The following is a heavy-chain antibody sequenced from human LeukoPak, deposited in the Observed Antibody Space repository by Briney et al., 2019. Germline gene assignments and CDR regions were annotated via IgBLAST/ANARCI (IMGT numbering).Heavy chain of an antibody. V-gene: IGHV5-51*01. J-gene: IGHJ5*02. CDR2: IYLEDSDT. Sequence: GESLKISCKGFGYSFINQWIAWVRQMPGEGLEWMGTIYLEDSDTMYSPSFQGLVTISADKSISTAYLQWKSLKASDSAMYYCARHGTAASRQIDPWGQGTLVTVSS. CDR3: ARHGTAASRQIDP. D-gene: IGHD6-13*01. CDR1: GYSFINQW.